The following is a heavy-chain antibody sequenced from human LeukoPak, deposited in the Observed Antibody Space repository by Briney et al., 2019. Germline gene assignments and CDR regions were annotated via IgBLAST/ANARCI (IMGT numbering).Heavy chain of an antibody. CDR2: ISSSGTTI. CDR1: GFTFSDYF. D-gene: IGHD5-24*01. J-gene: IGHJ6*02. Sequence: PGGSLRLSCAASGFTFSDYFMTWIRQAPGRGLEWISYISSSGTTIYYRESVKGRFTISRDNAKNSLYLHMNNLRAEDTAVYYCARGISVDMATISGINVWGQGTTVTVS. V-gene: IGHV3-11*01. CDR3: ARGISVDMATISGINV.